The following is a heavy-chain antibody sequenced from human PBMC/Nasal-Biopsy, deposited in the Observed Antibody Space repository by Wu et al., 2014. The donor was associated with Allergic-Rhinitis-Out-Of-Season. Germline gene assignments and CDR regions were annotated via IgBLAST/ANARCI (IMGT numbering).Heavy chain of an antibody. V-gene: IGHV3-7*01. CDR2: DGSER. J-gene: IGHJ3*02. Sequence: DGSERGYVDSVKSRFTTSRDNAKNSLYLQMNSLRAEDTAVYYCARDGDDAFDIWGQGTMVTVSS. CDR3: ARDGDDAFDI.